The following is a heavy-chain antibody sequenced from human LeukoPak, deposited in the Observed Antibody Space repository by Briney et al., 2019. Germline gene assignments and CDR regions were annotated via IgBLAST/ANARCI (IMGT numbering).Heavy chain of an antibody. CDR2: VNTNTGKT. Sequence: ASVKVSCKASGYTFSAYEINWVRQASGQGLEWVGWVNTNTGKTDYAQKFQGRVTITRATSLSTVYMELSGLRSDDTAVYYCARHTSGYPNDYWGQGTLVTVSS. CDR1: GYTFSAYE. V-gene: IGHV1-8*03. J-gene: IGHJ4*02. CDR3: ARHTSGYPNDY. D-gene: IGHD3-22*01.